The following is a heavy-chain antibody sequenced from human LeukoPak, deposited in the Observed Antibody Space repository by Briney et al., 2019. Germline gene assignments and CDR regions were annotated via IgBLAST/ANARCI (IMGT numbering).Heavy chain of an antibody. CDR1: GFTFSSYG. D-gene: IGHD1-26*01. V-gene: IGHV3-30*02. CDR2: IRYDGSDK. CDR3: ARDPLTGSYGVNWLDP. Sequence: GGSLRLSCAASGFTFSSYGIHWVRQAPVKGLEWVAFIRYDGSDKYFADIVKGRFTISRDNSKNTVYLQMNSLRVEDTAIYYCARDPLTGSYGVNWLDPWGQGTLVTVSS. J-gene: IGHJ5*02.